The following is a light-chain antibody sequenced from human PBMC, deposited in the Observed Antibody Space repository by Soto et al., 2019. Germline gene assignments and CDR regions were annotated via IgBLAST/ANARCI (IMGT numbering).Light chain of an antibody. Sequence: QSALTQPPSASGSPVQSVTISCTGTSSDAGGYNFVSLYQQQPGKAPKVLIYDVNKRPSGVPDRFSGSKSGNTASLTVSGLQAEDEADDYCSSHAGSNNPFVFGPGTQLTVL. CDR1: SSDAGGYNF. CDR2: DVN. V-gene: IGLV2-8*01. J-gene: IGLJ1*01. CDR3: SSHAGSNNPFV.